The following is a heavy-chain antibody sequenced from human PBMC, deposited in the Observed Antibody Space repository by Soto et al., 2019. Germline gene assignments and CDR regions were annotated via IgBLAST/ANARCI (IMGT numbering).Heavy chain of an antibody. CDR2: MNPNSGNT. Sequence: GASVKVSCKASGYTFTSYDINWVRQATGQGLEWMGWMNPNSGNTGYAQKFQGRVTMTRNTSISTAYMELSSLRSEDTAVYYCARVLVDGDYVGPYYYYGMDVWGQGTTVTVSS. CDR1: GYTFTSYD. J-gene: IGHJ6*02. CDR3: ARVLVDGDYVGPYYYYGMDV. D-gene: IGHD4-17*01. V-gene: IGHV1-8*01.